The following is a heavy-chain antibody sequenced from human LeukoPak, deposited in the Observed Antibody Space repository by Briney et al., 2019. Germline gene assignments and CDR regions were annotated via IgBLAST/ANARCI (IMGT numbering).Heavy chain of an antibody. D-gene: IGHD2-2*02. V-gene: IGHV3-48*03. CDR2: ISSSGGTI. CDR3: ARDEYQLLYLLDY. J-gene: IGHJ4*02. CDR1: GFTFSNYE. Sequence: GGSLRLSCAASGFTFSNYEMNWIRQAPGKGLEWVSYISSSGGTIYYADSVKGRFTISRDNAKNSLYLQMNSLRAEDTAVYYCARDEYQLLYLLDYWGQRTLVTVSS.